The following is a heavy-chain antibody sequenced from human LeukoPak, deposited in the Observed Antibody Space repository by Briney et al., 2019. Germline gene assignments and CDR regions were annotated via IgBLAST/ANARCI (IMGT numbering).Heavy chain of an antibody. CDR3: ARAISFDP. J-gene: IGHJ5*02. CDR2: INHSGST. CDR1: GGSFSGYY. V-gene: IGHV4-34*01. Sequence: SETLSLTCAVYGGSFSGYYWSWIRQPPGKGLEWIGEINHSGSTNYNPSLKSRVTISVDTSKNQFSLKLSSVTAAGTAVYYCARAISFDPWGQGTLVTVSS. D-gene: IGHD3-3*02.